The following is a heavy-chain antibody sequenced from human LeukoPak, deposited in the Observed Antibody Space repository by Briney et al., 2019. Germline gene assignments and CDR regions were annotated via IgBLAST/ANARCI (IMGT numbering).Heavy chain of an antibody. V-gene: IGHV3-7*01. CDR1: GFTFSSYW. CDR3: ARVGRSGWTVDY. D-gene: IGHD6-19*01. J-gene: IGHJ4*02. CDR2: IKQDGSDK. Sequence: GGSLRLSCAASGFTFSSYWMSWVRQAPGKGLEWVATIKQDGSDKYYVDSVKGRFTISRDNAKNSLHLQMNSLRAEDTAVYYCARVGRSGWTVDYWGQGTLVTVSS.